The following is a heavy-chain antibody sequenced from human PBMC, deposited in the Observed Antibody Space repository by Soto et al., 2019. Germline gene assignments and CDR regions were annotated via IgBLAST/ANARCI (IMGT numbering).Heavy chain of an antibody. D-gene: IGHD5-12*01. CDR1: GFTFDDYA. CDR2: ISWNSGSI. Sequence: EVQLVESGGGLVQPGRSLRLSCAASGFTFDDYAMHWVRQAPGKGLEWVSGISWNSGSIGYADSVQGRFTISRDNAKNSLYLQMNSLRAEDTALYYCAKDSETRLYSGYKLGAFDIWGQGTMVTVSS. J-gene: IGHJ3*02. V-gene: IGHV3-9*01. CDR3: AKDSETRLYSGYKLGAFDI.